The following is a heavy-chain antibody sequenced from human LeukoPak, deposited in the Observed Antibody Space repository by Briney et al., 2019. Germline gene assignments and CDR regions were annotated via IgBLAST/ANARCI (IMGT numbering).Heavy chain of an antibody. CDR2: IYHSGST. V-gene: IGHV4-30-2*01. CDR3: ARGAEGFDY. CDR1: GGSISSGGYY. J-gene: IGHJ4*02. Sequence: SETLSLTCTVSGGSISSGGYYWSWIRQPPGKGLEWIGYIYHSGSTYYNPSLKSRVTISVDRSKNQFSLKLSSVTAADTAVYYCARGAEGFDYWGQGTLVTVSS.